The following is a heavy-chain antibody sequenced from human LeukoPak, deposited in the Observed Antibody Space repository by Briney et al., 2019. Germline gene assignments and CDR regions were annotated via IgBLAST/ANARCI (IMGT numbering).Heavy chain of an antibody. D-gene: IGHD2-2*01. CDR1: GGSFSGYY. CDR2: INHSRST. CDR3: AGDIVVVPAATREYNWFDP. V-gene: IGHV4-34*01. Sequence: SETLSLTCAVYGGSFSGYYWSWIRQPPGKGLEWIGEINHSRSTNYNPSLKSRVTISVDTSKNQFSLKLSSVTAADTAVYYCAGDIVVVPAATREYNWFDPWGRGTLVTVSS. J-gene: IGHJ5*02.